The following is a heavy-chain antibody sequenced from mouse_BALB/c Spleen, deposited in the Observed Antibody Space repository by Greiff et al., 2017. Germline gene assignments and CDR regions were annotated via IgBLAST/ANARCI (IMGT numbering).Heavy chain of an antibody. CDR1: GFSLTSYG. Sequence: QVQLQQSGPGLVQPSQSLSITCTVSGFSLTSYGVHWVRQSPGKGLEWLGVIWSGGSTDYNAAFISRLSISKDNSKSQVFFKMNSLQANDTAIYYCARMGLLRLPYYFDYWGQGTTLTVSS. CDR3: ARMGLLRLPYYFDY. J-gene: IGHJ2*01. V-gene: IGHV2-2*02. D-gene: IGHD1-2*01. CDR2: IWSGGST.